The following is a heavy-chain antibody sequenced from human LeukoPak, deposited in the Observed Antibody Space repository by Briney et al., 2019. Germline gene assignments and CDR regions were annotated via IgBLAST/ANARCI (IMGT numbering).Heavy chain of an antibody. D-gene: IGHD4-23*01. V-gene: IGHV1-69*15. CDR1: GGTLSIYA. CDR2: VIPISGIR. Sequence: SVKVSCKGSGGTLSIYAINWVRQAPGQGLEWMGRVIPISGIRNYAQNFQGRVTITADESSGTAYMELSGLRSEDTAIYYCARLNDGGISHWGQGTLVTVSP. CDR3: ARLNDGGISH. J-gene: IGHJ4*02.